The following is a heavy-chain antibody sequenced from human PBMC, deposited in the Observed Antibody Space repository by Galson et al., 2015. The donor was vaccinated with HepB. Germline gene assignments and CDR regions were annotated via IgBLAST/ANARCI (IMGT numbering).Heavy chain of an antibody. D-gene: IGHD1-7*01. J-gene: IGHJ4*02. CDR2: INQDGSQK. CDR3: ARSYYNWNCGY. Sequence: SLRLSCAASGLTFSRHWMSWARQAPGKGLEWVANINQDGSQKYYVDSVKGRFTISRDNAKNSLYLQMNSLRAEDTAVYYCARSYYNWNCGYWGQGIMVTVSS. CDR1: GLTFSRHW. V-gene: IGHV3-7*01.